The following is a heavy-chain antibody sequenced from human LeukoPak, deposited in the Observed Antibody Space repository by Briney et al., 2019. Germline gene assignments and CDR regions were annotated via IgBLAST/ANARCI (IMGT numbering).Heavy chain of an antibody. CDR3: ARDPGNYYDSSGYYGLNWFDP. D-gene: IGHD3-22*01. CDR1: GGSFSGYY. V-gene: IGHV4-34*01. CDR2: INHSGST. Sequence: SETLSLTCAVYGGSFSGYYWSWIRQPPGKGLEWIGEINHSGSTNYNPSLKSRVTISVDTSKNQFSLKLSSVTAADTAVYYCARDPGNYYDSSGYYGLNWFDPWGQGTLVTVSS. J-gene: IGHJ5*02.